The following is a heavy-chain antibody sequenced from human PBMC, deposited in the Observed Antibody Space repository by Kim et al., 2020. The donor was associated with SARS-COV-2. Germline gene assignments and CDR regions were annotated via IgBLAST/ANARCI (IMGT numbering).Heavy chain of an antibody. CDR2: IRSKAYGGTT. J-gene: IGHJ4*02. CDR1: GFTFGDYA. V-gene: IGHV3-49*03. Sequence: GGSLRLSCTASGFTFGDYAMSWFRQAPGKGLEWVGFIRSKAYGGTTEYAASVKGRFTISRDDSKSIAYLQMNSLKTEDTAVYYCTRDVRTRYDSSGYYSDYWGQGTLVTVSS. D-gene: IGHD3-22*01. CDR3: TRDVRTRYDSSGYYSDY.